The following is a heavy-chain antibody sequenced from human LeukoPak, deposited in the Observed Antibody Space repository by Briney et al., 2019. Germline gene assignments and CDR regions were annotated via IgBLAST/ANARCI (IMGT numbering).Heavy chain of an antibody. CDR2: ISGRGIAT. Sequence: GGSLRLSCAASGFTFSTYAMSWVRQAPGKGLEWVSAISGRGIATYYADSVKGRFTISRDNSKNTLYLQMNSLGAEDTAVYYCAKSFDFWSAHSTILTPFDSWGQGTLVSVSS. CDR3: AKSFDFWSAHSTILTPFDS. V-gene: IGHV3-23*01. D-gene: IGHD3-3*01. J-gene: IGHJ4*02. CDR1: GFTFSTYA.